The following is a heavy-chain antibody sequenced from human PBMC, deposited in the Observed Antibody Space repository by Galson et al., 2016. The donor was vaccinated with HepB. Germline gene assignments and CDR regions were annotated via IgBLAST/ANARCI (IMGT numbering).Heavy chain of an antibody. V-gene: IGHV3-7*05. CDR3: AKRPYSYGWHYGMDV. CDR1: GLTFSRFW. D-gene: IGHD5-18*01. CDR2: INQDGSEK. J-gene: IGHJ6*02. Sequence: SLRLSCAASGLTFSRFWMTWVRQAPGKGLEWGANINQDGSEKHYLDSVRGRFTISRDNAKNILYLQMKSLRDEDTAVYYCAKRPYSYGWHYGMDVWGQGTMVTVSS.